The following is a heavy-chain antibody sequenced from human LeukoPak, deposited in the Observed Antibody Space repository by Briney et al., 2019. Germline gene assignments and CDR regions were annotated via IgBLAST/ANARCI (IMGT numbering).Heavy chain of an antibody. V-gene: IGHV3-23*01. J-gene: IGHJ4*02. CDR1: QFTFSSYA. CDR2: ISGSGGST. D-gene: IGHD3-22*01. Sequence: PGGSLRLSCVASQFTFSSYAMSWVRQAPGKGLEWVSAISGSGGSTYYADSVKGRFTISRDNSKNTLYLQMNSLRAEDTAVYYCAKETYYDSSGYYPDYWGQGTLVTVSS. CDR3: AKETYYDSSGYYPDY.